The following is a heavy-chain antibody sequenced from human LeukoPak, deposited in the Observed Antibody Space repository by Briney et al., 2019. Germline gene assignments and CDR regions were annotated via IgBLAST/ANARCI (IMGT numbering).Heavy chain of an antibody. CDR2: AGWAGGTT. CDR1: GFNFDRYT. V-gene: IGHV3-43*01. CDR3: AKELDTMFFDY. J-gene: IGHJ4*02. D-gene: IGHD3-10*02. Sequence: GRSLRLSCATSGFNFDRYTIHWVRQAPGKGLEWVSLAGWAGGTTFYSDSVRGRFTVSRDSGRKSVYLQMNSLTTDDTAFYFCAKELDTMFFDYWGQGALVTVSS.